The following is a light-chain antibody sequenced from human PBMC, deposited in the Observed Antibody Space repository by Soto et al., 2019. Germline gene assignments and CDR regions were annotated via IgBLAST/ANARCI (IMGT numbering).Light chain of an antibody. J-gene: IGLJ2*01. Sequence: SYELTQPPSVSVSPGQTASITCSGDKLGDKYACWYQQKPGQSPVLVIYQDSKRPSGIPERFSGSNSGNTATLTISGTQAMDEADYYCQAWDSSTVGVGGGTKLT. CDR2: QDS. CDR1: KLGDKY. V-gene: IGLV3-1*01. CDR3: QAWDSSTVG.